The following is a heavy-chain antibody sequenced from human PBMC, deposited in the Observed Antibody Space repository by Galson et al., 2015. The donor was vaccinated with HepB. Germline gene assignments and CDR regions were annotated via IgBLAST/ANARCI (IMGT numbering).Heavy chain of an antibody. CDR1: GFTFSGSA. V-gene: IGHV3-73*01. CDR2: IRSKANSYAT. CDR3: TRHLSWFDP. Sequence: SLRLSCAASGFTFSGSAMHWVRQASGKGLEWVGRIRSKANSYATAYAASVKGRFTISRDDSKNTAYLQMNSLKTEDTAVYYCTRHLSWFDPWGQGTLVTVSS. J-gene: IGHJ5*02.